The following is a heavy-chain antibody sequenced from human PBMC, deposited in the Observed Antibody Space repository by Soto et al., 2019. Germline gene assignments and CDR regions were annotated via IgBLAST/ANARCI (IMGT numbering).Heavy chain of an antibody. Sequence: QVHLEESGGGVVQPGRSLRLSCAASGFTFSCCGMHWVRQAPGKGLEWVAVIWYDGSKKEYADSVKGRFTISRDNSKNTVDLQMNSLRAEDTAVYYCARDGGYYFDYWGQGTLLTVSS. J-gene: IGHJ4*02. CDR1: GFTFSCCG. CDR2: IWYDGSKK. V-gene: IGHV3-33*01. D-gene: IGHD3-10*01. CDR3: ARDGGYYFDY.